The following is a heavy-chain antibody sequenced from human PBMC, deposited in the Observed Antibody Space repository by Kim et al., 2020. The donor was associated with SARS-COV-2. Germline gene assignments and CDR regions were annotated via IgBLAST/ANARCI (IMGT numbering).Heavy chain of an antibody. CDR1: GYSFTSYW. CDR2: IYPGDSDT. J-gene: IGHJ4*02. CDR3: ARWPPRRLSQPLVY. D-gene: IGHD6-6*01. Sequence: GESLKISCKGSGYSFTSYWIGWVRQMPGKGLEWMGIIYPGDSDTRYSPSFQGKVTIAADKSISTAYLQWSSLKASDTAMYYCARWPPRRLSQPLVYWGQGTLVTVSS. V-gene: IGHV5-51*01.